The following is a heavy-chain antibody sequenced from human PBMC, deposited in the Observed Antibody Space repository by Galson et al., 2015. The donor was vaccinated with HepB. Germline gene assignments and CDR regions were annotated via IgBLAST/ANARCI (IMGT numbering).Heavy chain of an antibody. CDR1: GDSVSSNSAA. V-gene: IGHV6-1*01. J-gene: IGHJ6*02. D-gene: IGHD2-2*01. CDR3: ARGKGYCSSTSCYRRDYGMDV. CDR2: TYYRSKWYN. Sequence: CAISGDSVSSNSAAWNWIRQSPSRGLEWLGRTYYRSKWYNDYAVSVKSRITINPDTSKNQFSLKLSSVTAADTAVYYCARGKGYCSSTSCYRRDYGMDVWGQGTTVTVSS.